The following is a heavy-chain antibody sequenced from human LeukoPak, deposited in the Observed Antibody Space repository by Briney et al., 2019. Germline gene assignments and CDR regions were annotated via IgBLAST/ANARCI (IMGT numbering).Heavy chain of an antibody. CDR3: ARSQGRWQLLPFDY. J-gene: IGHJ4*02. CDR1: GGSISSGSYY. CDR2: IYTSGST. Sequence: PSQTLSLTCTVSGGSISSGSYYWSWIRQPAGEGLEWIGRIYTSGSTNYNPSLKSRVTISVDTSKNQFSLKLTSVPATDTAVYFCARSQGRWQLLPFDYWSQGTMVTVSS. V-gene: IGHV4-61*02. D-gene: IGHD4-23*01.